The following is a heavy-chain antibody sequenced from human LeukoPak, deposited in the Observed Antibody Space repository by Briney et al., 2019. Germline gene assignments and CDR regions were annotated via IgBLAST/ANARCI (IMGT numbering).Heavy chain of an antibody. CDR2: INSGGTT. V-gene: IGHV3-66*01. D-gene: IGHD3-10*01. CDR3: ARKSDSLMLRGGDC. Sequence: GGSLRLSCAASEFSVSSNYMTWVRQAPGKGLECVSIINSGGTTYYADSVRGRFTISRDNSKNTLYLQMDRLRVEDTAVYYCARKSDSLMLRGGDCWGQGTLVTVSS. J-gene: IGHJ4*02. CDR1: EFSVSSNY.